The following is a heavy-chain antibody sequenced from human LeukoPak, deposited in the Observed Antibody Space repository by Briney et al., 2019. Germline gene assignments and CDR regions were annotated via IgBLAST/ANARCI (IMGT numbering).Heavy chain of an antibody. D-gene: IGHD3-22*01. Sequence: PSETLSLTCTVSGGSISSSSYYWGWIRQPPGKGLEWIGSIYYSGSTYHNPSLKSRVTISVDTSKNQFSLKLSSVTAADTAVYYCARGYYDSSGYYPTAHTVDYWGQGTLVTVSS. CDR3: ARGYYDSSGYYPTAHTVDY. V-gene: IGHV4-39*01. J-gene: IGHJ4*02. CDR1: GGSISSSSYY. CDR2: IYYSGST.